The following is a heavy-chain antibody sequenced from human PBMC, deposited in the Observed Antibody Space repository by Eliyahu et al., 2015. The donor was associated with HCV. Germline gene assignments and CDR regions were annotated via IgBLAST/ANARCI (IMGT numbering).Heavy chain of an antibody. J-gene: IGHJ4*02. Sequence: QVQLVQSGAEVKKPGASVXVSCXASGYTFSNFYLHWVRQAPGQGLEWMGXINPSGGSTIYAQKFQGRVTMTRDTSTSTVYMELSSLRSEDTALYYCARELPYPSYYFDYWGQGTLVTVSS. CDR2: INPSGGST. V-gene: IGHV1-46*01. CDR1: GYTFSNFY. CDR3: ARELPYPSYYFDY.